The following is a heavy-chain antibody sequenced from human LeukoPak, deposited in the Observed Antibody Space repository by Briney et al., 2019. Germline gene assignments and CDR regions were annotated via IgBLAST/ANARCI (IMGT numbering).Heavy chain of an antibody. J-gene: IGHJ4*02. V-gene: IGHV3-53*01. CDR3: ARATGTTWGVLYYLDY. CDR2: IYSGGST. Sequence: PGGSLRLSCAASVFTVSSNYMSSVRQAPGKGLEWVSAIYSGGSTYYADSVKGRFTISRDNSKNTLYLQMNSLRAEDTAVYYCARATGTTWGVLYYLDYWGQGTLVTVSS. CDR1: VFTVSSNY. D-gene: IGHD1-1*01.